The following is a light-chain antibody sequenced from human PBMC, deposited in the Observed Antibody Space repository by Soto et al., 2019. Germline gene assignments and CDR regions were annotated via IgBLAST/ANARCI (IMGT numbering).Light chain of an antibody. CDR2: KAS. Sequence: DIKMTQSPFFLSASVGDRVTITCRASQTISSWLAWYQQKPGKAPKLLIYKASTLKSGVPSRFSGSGSGTEFTLTISSLQPDDFATYYCQHYNSYSEAFGQGTKVDIK. V-gene: IGKV1-5*03. J-gene: IGKJ1*01. CDR1: QTISSW. CDR3: QHYNSYSEA.